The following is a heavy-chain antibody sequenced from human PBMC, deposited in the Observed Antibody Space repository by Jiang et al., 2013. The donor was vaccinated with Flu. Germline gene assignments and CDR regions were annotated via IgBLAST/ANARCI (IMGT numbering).Heavy chain of an antibody. J-gene: IGHJ4*02. V-gene: IGHV4-59*01. CDR1: GSISLNY. CDR3: ARDVGFGGHRLFYFDY. CDR2: FFYNGAT. D-gene: IGHD3-10*01. Sequence: GSISLNYWSWIRQSPGKGLEWIASFFYNGATDYNPSLKSRVTISADTSKNQLSLKLKSVTAADTAAYYCARDVGFGGHRLFYFDYWGQGALVTVSS.